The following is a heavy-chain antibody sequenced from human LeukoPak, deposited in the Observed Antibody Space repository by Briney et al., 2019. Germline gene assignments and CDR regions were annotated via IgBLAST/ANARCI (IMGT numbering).Heavy chain of an antibody. CDR1: GFTFSSYE. D-gene: IGHD6-6*01. V-gene: IGHV3-48*03. Sequence: PGGSLRLSCAASGFTFSSYEMNWVRQAPGKGLEWVSYISSSGSTIYYADSVKGRFTISRDNAKNSLYLQMNSLRAEDTAVYYCARVYSSSSPFDYWGQGTLVTVSS. CDR2: ISSSGSTI. CDR3: ARVYSSSSPFDY. J-gene: IGHJ4*02.